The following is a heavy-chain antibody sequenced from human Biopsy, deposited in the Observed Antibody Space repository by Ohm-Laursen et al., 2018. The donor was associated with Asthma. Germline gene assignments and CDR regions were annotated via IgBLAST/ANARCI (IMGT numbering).Heavy chain of an antibody. V-gene: IGHV3-30*03. CDR1: GFTFSSYG. J-gene: IGHJ4*02. CDR2: ISNDGSSK. Sequence: SLRLSCSASGFTFSSYGMHWVRQAPGKGLEWVALISNDGSSKYYADSVKGRFTISRDISKNTLYLQMSSLRAEDTAVYYCARSDCGSGGYCYIPFYFWGQGTLVTVSS. D-gene: IGHD2-21*02. CDR3: ARSDCGSGGYCYIPFYF.